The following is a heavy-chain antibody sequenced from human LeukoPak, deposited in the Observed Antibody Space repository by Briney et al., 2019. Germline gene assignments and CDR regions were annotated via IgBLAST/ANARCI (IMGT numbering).Heavy chain of an antibody. CDR3: AAGRNYDAFHI. V-gene: IGHV4-30-2*01. Sequence: SQTLSLTCTVSGGSISSGGYYWSWIRQPPGKGLEWIGYIYHSGSTYYNPSLKSRVTISVDTSKNQFSLKLSSVTAADTAVYYCAAGRNYDAFHIWGQGTMVTVSS. J-gene: IGHJ3*02. D-gene: IGHD1-1*01. CDR1: GGSISSGGYY. CDR2: IYHSGST.